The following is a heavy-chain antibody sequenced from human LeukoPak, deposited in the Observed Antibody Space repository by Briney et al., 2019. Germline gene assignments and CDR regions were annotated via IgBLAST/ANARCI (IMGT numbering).Heavy chain of an antibody. CDR2: ISYDGTNK. CDR3: AKSRYDTSGYYSGDFDY. J-gene: IGHJ4*02. D-gene: IGHD3-22*01. CDR1: GFTFSSYA. V-gene: IGHV3-30-3*01. Sequence: PGGSLRLSCAASGFTFSSYAMHWVRQAPGKGLEWVAVISYDGTNKYYADSVKGRFTISRDNFKNTLYLQMNSLRAEGTAEYYCAKSRYDTSGYYSGDFDYWGQGTLVTVSS.